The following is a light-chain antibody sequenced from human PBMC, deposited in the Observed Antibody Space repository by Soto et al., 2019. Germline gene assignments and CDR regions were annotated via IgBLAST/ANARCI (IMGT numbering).Light chain of an antibody. V-gene: IGLV1-40*01. CDR3: QSYDSSLSGSGV. CDR1: SSNIGAGYD. CDR2: ANN. Sequence: QSVLTQPPSVSGAPGQRVTISCSGSSSNIGAGYDVHWYQQLPGTAPTLLISANNIRPSGVPDRFSGSKSGTSASLAITGLQAEEEADYYCQSYDSSLSGSGVFGGGTQLTVL. J-gene: IGLJ7*01.